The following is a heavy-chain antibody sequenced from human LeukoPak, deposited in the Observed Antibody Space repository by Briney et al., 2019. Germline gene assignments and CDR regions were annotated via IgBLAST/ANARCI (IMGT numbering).Heavy chain of an antibody. D-gene: IGHD4-17*01. CDR1: GYTFTSYY. CDR3: ARPSDYGDYIDY. J-gene: IGHJ4*02. V-gene: IGHV1-2*02. CDR2: INPNSGAT. Sequence: ASVKVSCKASGYTFTSYYMHWVRQAPGQGLEWMAKINPNSGATAYAEKFQGRVTLTRDTSISTVYMELSTLRSGDTAVYYCARPSDYGDYIDYWGQGTLVTVSS.